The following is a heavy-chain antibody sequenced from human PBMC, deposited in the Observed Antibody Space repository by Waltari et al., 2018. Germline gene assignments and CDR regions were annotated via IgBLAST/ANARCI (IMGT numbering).Heavy chain of an antibody. D-gene: IGHD3-10*01. V-gene: IGHV3-30*02. CDR1: GFTFSSYG. Sequence: QVQLVESGGGVVQPGGSLRLSCAASGFTFSSYGMHWVRQAPGKGLEWVAFIRYDGSNKYYADSVKGRFTISRDNSKNTLYLQMNSLRAEDTAVYYCAKDGDMVQGRGAFDIWGQGTMVTVSS. J-gene: IGHJ3*02. CDR3: AKDGDMVQGRGAFDI. CDR2: IRYDGSNK.